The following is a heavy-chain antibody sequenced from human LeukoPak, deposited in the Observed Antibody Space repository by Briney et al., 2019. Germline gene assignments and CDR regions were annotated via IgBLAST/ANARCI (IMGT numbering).Heavy chain of an antibody. V-gene: IGHV4-39*07. J-gene: IGHJ5*02. CDR1: GGSISPYY. D-gene: IGHD2-2*03. CDR2: IYYSGST. CDR3: ARLLRVGYCSTTTCNWFDP. Sequence: SETLSLTCTVSGGSISPYYWGWIRQPPGKGLEWIGSIYYSGSTYYSPSLKSRVTISVDTSKNQFSLKLSSVTAADTAVYYCARLLRVGYCSTTTCNWFDPWGQGTLVTVSS.